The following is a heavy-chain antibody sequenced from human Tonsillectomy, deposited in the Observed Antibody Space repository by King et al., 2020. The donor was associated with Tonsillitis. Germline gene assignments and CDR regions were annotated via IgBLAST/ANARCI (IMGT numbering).Heavy chain of an antibody. CDR2: ITGSGGST. D-gene: IGHD6-13*01. CDR1: GFTFSSYA. Sequence: VQLVESGGGLVQPGGSLRLSCAASGFTFSSYAMSWFRQAPGKGLEWVSTITGSGGSTYYADSVKGRFTFSRDNSQNTLYLQMNGLRVEDTAVYYCAKKYSGIWGFFDYWGQGTLVTVSS. CDR3: AKKYSGIWGFFDY. V-gene: IGHV3-23*04. J-gene: IGHJ4*02.